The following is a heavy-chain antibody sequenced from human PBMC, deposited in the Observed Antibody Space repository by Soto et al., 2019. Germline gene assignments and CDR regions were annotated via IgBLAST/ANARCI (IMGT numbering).Heavy chain of an antibody. CDR3: AKGGVRVVGAPQAFDI. Sequence: VGSLRLSCAASGFTFSSYAMSWVRQAPGKGLEWVSAISGSGGSTYYADSVKGRFTISRDNSKNTLYLQMNSLRAEDTAVYYCAKGGVRVVGAPQAFDIWGQGTMVTVSS. V-gene: IGHV3-23*01. CDR2: ISGSGGST. D-gene: IGHD1-26*01. CDR1: GFTFSSYA. J-gene: IGHJ3*02.